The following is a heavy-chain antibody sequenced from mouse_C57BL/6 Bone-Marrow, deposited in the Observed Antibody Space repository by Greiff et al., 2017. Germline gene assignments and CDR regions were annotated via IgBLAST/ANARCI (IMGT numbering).Heavy chain of an antibody. CDR1: GFTFSSYT. CDR2: ISGGGGNT. D-gene: IGHD1-1*01. J-gene: IGHJ3*01. CDR3: ARHGAYGSRGAWFAY. V-gene: IGHV5-9*01. Sequence: EVQVVESGGGLVKPGGSLKLSCAASGFTFSSYTMSWVRQTPEKRLEWVATISGGGGNTYYPDSVKGRFTISRDNAKNTLYLQMSSLRSGDTALYYCARHGAYGSRGAWFAYWGQGTLVTVSA.